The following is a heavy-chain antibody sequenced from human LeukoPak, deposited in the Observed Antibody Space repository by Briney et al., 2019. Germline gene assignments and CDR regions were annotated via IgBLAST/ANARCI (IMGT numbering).Heavy chain of an antibody. V-gene: IGHV3-30*02. D-gene: IGHD3-10*01. CDR1: GFAFGSYG. CDR3: AKPTHNYGSGIYSSFDL. Sequence: GGSLRLSCAASGFAFGSYGMHWVRQAPGKGLEWVAFIRYDGTNKYHADAVRGRFTVSRDNSKNSLYLQMNSLRSEDTGVYYCAKPTHNYGSGIYSSFDLWGQGTLVTVSS. CDR2: IRYDGTNK. J-gene: IGHJ4*02.